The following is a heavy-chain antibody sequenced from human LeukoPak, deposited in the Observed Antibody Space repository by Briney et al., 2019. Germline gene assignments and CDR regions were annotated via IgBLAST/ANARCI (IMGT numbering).Heavy chain of an antibody. Sequence: SETLSLTCAVYGGSFSGYYWSWIRQPPGKGLEWIGEINHSGSTNYDPSLKSRVTISVDTSKNQFSLKPSSVTAADTAVYYCARDSSGWVNWGQGTLVTVSS. D-gene: IGHD6-19*01. V-gene: IGHV4-34*01. CDR1: GGSFSGYY. J-gene: IGHJ4*02. CDR3: ARDSSGWVN. CDR2: INHSGST.